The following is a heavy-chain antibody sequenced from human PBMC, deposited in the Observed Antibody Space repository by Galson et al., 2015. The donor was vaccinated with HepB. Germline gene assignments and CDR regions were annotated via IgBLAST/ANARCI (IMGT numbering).Heavy chain of an antibody. D-gene: IGHD3-22*01. Sequence: PALVKPTQTLTLTCTFSGFSLTSSRVGVGWFRQPPGKALEWLALIYWDDGKRYSPSLKSRLTIAKDTSTTQVVLTMTNMDPVDSATYYCAHGWYYDRSDYYYDVAQDHWYCDLWGRGTLVTVSS. CDR2: IYWDDGK. J-gene: IGHJ2*01. CDR3: AHGWYYDRSDYYYDVAQDHWYCDL. CDR1: GFSLTSSRVG. V-gene: IGHV2-5*02.